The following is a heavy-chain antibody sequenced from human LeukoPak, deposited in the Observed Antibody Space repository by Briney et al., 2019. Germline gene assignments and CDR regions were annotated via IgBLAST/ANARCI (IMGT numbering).Heavy chain of an antibody. J-gene: IGHJ6*04. CDR2: IYSGGST. V-gene: IGHV3-53*01. CDR1: GFTVSSNY. Sequence: GGSLRLSCAASGFTVSSNYMSWVRQAPGKGLEWVSVIYSGGSTYYADSVKGRFTISRDNSKNTLYLQMNSLRAEDTAVYYCAKKQNSSGYPMDVWGKGTTVTVSS. D-gene: IGHD3-22*01. CDR3: AKKQNSSGYPMDV.